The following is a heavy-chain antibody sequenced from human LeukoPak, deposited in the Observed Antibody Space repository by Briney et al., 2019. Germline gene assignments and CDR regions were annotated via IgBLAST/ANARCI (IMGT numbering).Heavy chain of an antibody. D-gene: IGHD4-17*01. V-gene: IGHV3-30*02. Sequence: PGGSLRLSCAASGFTFSSYGMHWVRQAPGKGLEWVAFIRYDGSNKYYADSVKGRFTISRDNSKNTLYLQMNSLRAEDTAVYYCARRANGDYGRWYYDLWGRGTLVGVSS. CDR2: IRYDGSNK. J-gene: IGHJ2*01. CDR1: GFTFSSYG. CDR3: ARRANGDYGRWYYDL.